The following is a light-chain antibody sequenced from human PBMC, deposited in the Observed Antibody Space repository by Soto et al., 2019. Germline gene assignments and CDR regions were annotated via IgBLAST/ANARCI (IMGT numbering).Light chain of an antibody. J-gene: IGLJ3*02. CDR2: EVT. V-gene: IGLV2-8*01. CDR3: CSYGAR. CDR1: DTDIGTYEY. Sequence: QSALTQPASVSGSPGQSITISCTGTDTDIGTYEYVSWYQQVPGKAPKLIIYEVTKRPSGVPDRFSGSKSGNTASLTISGLRAEDEADYYCCSYGARFGGGTKLTVL.